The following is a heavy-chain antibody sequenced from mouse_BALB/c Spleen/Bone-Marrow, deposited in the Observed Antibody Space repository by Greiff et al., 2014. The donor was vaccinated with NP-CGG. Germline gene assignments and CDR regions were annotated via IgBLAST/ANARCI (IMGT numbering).Heavy chain of an antibody. Sequence: EVMLVESGGDLVKPGGSLKLSCAASGFTFSNYGMSWVRQTPDKRLEWVATISSGGSYTYYPDSLKGRFTISRDNAKNTLYLQMSSLKSEDTAMYYCAGPHYYNSSPWWYFDVWGAGTTVTVSS. CDR3: AGPHYYNSSPWWYFDV. D-gene: IGHD1-1*01. CDR2: ISSGGSYT. V-gene: IGHV5-6*01. J-gene: IGHJ1*01. CDR1: GFTFSNYG.